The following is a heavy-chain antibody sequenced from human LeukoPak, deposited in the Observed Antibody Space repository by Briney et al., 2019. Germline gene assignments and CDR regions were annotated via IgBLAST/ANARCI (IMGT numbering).Heavy chain of an antibody. D-gene: IGHD5-12*01. Sequence: SQTLSLTCAVSGGSITSGTYYWSWIRQPAGKGLEWIGRIYTSGSTNYNPSLKSRVTILFDTSENQFSLKLSSVTAADTAVYYCARGGDAAPFDYWGQGTLVAVSS. CDR2: IYTSGST. J-gene: IGHJ4*02. CDR3: ARGGDAAPFDY. V-gene: IGHV4-61*02. CDR1: GGSITSGTYY.